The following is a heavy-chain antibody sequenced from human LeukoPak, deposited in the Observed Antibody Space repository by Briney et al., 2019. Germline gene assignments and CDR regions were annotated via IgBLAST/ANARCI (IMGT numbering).Heavy chain of an antibody. V-gene: IGHV1-3*01. D-gene: IGHD6-13*01. CDR3: ARDSLSSSWLGSY. CDR2: INAGNGNT. J-gene: IGHJ4*02. CDR1: GYDFTSYA. Sequence: GASVKVSCKASGYDFTSYAMHWVRQAPGQRLEWMGWINAGNGNTKYSQKFQDRVTVTRDTSTSTAYMELSSLRSEDTAVYYCARDSLSSSWLGSYWGQGTLVTVSS.